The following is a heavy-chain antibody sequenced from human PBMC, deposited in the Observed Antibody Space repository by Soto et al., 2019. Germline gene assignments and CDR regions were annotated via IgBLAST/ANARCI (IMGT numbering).Heavy chain of an antibody. J-gene: IGHJ4*02. CDR2: FYSGDSDT. CDR3: ARGSSGFYDY. Sequence: AGESLKISCKGSGYSFANYCIAWVRQMPGKGLEWMGIFYSGDSDTRYSPSFQGQVVISGDKSINTAYLQWTSLKASDTAMYYCARGSSGFYDYWGQGTLVTVS. CDR1: GYSFANYC. D-gene: IGHD6-19*01. V-gene: IGHV5-51*01.